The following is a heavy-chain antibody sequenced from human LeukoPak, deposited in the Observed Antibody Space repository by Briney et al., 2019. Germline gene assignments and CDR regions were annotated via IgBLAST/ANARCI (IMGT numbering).Heavy chain of an antibody. CDR3: ARDVPDSALGAFDI. D-gene: IGHD1-26*01. J-gene: IGHJ3*02. V-gene: IGHV6-1*01. Sequence: SQTLPLTCAISRDSVSSNSAAWNWIRQSPSRGLEWLGRTYYRSKWYNDYAVSVKSRITINPDTSKNQFSLQLNSVTPEDTAVYYCARDVPDSALGAFDIWGQGTMVTVSS. CDR1: RDSVSSNSAA. CDR2: TYYRSKWYN.